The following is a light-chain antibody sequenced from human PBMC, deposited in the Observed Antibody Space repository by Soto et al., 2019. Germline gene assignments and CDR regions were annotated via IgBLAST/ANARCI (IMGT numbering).Light chain of an antibody. CDR1: QSVLYSSNNKNY. Sequence: DIVMTQSPDSLAVSLGERATINCKSSQSVLYSSNNKNYLAWYQQKPGQPPKLLIYWASTRESGVPDRFSGSGSGTDFTLTISSLQAADVAVYYCQQYFTTPITFGQGTRLE. CDR2: WAS. CDR3: QQYFTTPIT. V-gene: IGKV4-1*01. J-gene: IGKJ5*01.